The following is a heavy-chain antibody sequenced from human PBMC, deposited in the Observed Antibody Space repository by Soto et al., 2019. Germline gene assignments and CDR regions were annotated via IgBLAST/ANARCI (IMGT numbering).Heavy chain of an antibody. CDR2: ISYSGST. D-gene: IGHD3-10*01. CDR3: VRHYYGSGSHIHTFEH. J-gene: IGHJ4*02. Sequence: PSGTXSLTGTFGYFSIISTTYFLCWIRQPPGNGLEWIGSISYSGSTFYNPSLKSRVTIYVETSKNQFSLKLSSMTAADTAVYHCVRHYYGSGSHIHTFEHWGPGTLVTVYS. V-gene: IGHV4-39*01. CDR1: YFSIISTTYF.